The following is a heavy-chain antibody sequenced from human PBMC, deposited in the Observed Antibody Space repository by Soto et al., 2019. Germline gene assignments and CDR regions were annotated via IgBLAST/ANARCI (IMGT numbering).Heavy chain of an antibody. D-gene: IGHD3-16*01. CDR3: AMVDVYVTPSPQDV. CDR1: GYTFTRYG. V-gene: IGHV1-18*01. Sequence: QVQLVQSGAEVKNPGASVKVSCKASGYTFTRYGIGWARQAPGQGLEWMGWINTYNGNTNYAQNVRGRVTLTTDTPTSTAYMALRSLRSNDTAIYYCAMVDVYVTPSPQDVWGQGTTVIVSS. J-gene: IGHJ6*02. CDR2: INTYNGNT.